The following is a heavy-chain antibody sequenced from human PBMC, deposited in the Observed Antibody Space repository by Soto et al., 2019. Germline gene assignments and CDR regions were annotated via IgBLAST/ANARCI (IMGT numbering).Heavy chain of an antibody. J-gene: IGHJ1*01. Sequence: EVQLVESGGGLVQPGGSLRLSCKGSGFTFGSYEMNWVRQAPGKGLQWVSFISGSGSPIYYADSVKGRFTISRDNAKNSLYLQMNSLRVEDTAIYYWATFGISATSPPFTEYFQHWGQGTQVTVSS. CDR1: GFTFGSYE. D-gene: IGHD1-7*01. CDR3: ATFGISATSPPFTEYFQH. CDR2: ISGSGSPI. V-gene: IGHV3-48*03.